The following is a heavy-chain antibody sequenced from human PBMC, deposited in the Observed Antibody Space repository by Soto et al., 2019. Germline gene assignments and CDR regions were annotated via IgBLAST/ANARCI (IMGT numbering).Heavy chain of an antibody. J-gene: IGHJ4*02. CDR1: GGSFSGYY. CDR2: INHSGST. V-gene: IGHV4-34*01. Sequence: QVQLQQWGAGLLKPSETLSLTCAVYGGSFSGYYWSWIRQPPGKGLEWIGEINHSGSTNYNPSLKSRVTISVDTSKNQFSLKLSSVTAADTAVYYCARQGGGSSSWYDYWGQGTLVTVSS. D-gene: IGHD6-13*01. CDR3: ARQGGGSSSWYDY.